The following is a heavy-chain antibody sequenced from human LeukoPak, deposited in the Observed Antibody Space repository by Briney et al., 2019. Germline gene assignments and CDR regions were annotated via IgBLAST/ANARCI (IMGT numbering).Heavy chain of an antibody. CDR1: GYTFTGYY. CDR2: INPNSGGT. Sequence: ASVKVSCKASGYTFTGYYMHWVRQAPGQGLEWMGWINPNSGGTNYAQKFQGWVTMTSDTSISTAYMELSRLTSDGTAVYYCARGSVIVVAGIGAMDVRGQGTTVTVSS. V-gene: IGHV1-2*04. D-gene: IGHD6-19*01. CDR3: ARGSVIVVAGIGAMDV. J-gene: IGHJ6*02.